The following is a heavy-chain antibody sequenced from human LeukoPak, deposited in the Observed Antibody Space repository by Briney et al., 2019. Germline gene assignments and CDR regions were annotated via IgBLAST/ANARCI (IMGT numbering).Heavy chain of an antibody. CDR1: GGTFSSYA. Sequence: SVKVSCKASGGTFSSYAISWVRQAPGQGLEWMGGIIPIFGTANYAQKFQGRVTITTDESTSTAYMELSSLRSEDTAVYYCANQEFSGNSSYYFDYWGQGTLVTVSS. J-gene: IGHJ4*02. CDR3: ANQEFSGNSSYYFDY. V-gene: IGHV1-69*05. CDR2: IIPIFGTA. D-gene: IGHD3-22*01.